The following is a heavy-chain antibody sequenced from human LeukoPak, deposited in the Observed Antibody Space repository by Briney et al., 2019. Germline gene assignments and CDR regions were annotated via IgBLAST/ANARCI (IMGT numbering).Heavy chain of an antibody. CDR3: AREVRDYAPTYLD. Sequence: ASVKVSCKTSGYTFTSYGISWVRQAPGQGLEWMGWISTYNGNTNYAQKLQGRVTMATDTSTSTAYMELRSLRSDDTAVYYCAREVRDYAPTYLDWGQGTLVTVSS. CDR2: ISTYNGNT. V-gene: IGHV1-18*01. J-gene: IGHJ4*02. CDR1: GYTFTSYG. D-gene: IGHD4-17*01.